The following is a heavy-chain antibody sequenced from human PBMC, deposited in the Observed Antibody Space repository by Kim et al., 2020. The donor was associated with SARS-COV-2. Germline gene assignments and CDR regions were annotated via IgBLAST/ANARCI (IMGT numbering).Heavy chain of an antibody. V-gene: IGHV3-33*03. CDR1: GFTFSSYA. D-gene: IGHD5-12*01. Sequence: GGSLRLSCTASGFTFSSYAMHWVRQAPGKGLEWVAVIWYDGSNKYYADSLKGRFTISRDKSKNTLYLQMNSLRAEDTAVYYCAKASDGYNHHLFDYWGQGTLVTVSS. CDR3: AKASDGYNHHLFDY. J-gene: IGHJ4*02. CDR2: IWYDGSNK.